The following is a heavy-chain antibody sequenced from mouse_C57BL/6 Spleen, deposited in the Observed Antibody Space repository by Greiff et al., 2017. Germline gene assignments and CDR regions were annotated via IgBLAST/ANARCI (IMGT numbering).Heavy chain of an antibody. CDR3: ARGENYGKGAMDD. CDR1: GYTFTSYT. Sequence: QVQLQQSGAELARPGASVKMSCKASGYTFTSYTMHWVKQRPGQGLEWIGYINPSSGYTKYNQKFKDKATLTADKSSSTAYTQLSSLTSEDSAVYYCARGENYGKGAMDDWGQGTSVTVSS. D-gene: IGHD1-1*01. J-gene: IGHJ4*01. CDR2: INPSSGYT. V-gene: IGHV1-4*01.